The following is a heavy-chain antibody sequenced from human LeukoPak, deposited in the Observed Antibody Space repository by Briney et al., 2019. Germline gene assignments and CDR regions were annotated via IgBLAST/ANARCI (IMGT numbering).Heavy chain of an antibody. CDR3: ARDSQVDFWSGYYSWLTDY. CDR1: GGSISSSSYY. D-gene: IGHD3-3*01. CDR2: IYYSGST. Sequence: SETLSLTCTVSGGSISSSSYYWGWIRQPPGKGLEWIGSIYYSGSTYYNPSLKSRVTISVDTSKNQFSLKLSSVTAADTAVYYCARDSQVDFWSGYYSWLTDYWGQGTPVTVSS. J-gene: IGHJ4*02. V-gene: IGHV4-39*07.